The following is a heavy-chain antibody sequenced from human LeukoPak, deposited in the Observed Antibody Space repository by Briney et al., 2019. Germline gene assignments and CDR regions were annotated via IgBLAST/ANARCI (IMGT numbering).Heavy chain of an antibody. CDR3: ARGGADAGVSYYYGMDV. CDR2: IYYSGST. CDR1: GGSISSGDYY. Sequence: PSQTLSLTCTVSGGSISSGDYYWSWIRQPPGKGLEWIGYIYYSGSTYYNPSLKSRVTISVDTSKNQFSLKLSSVTAADTAVYYCARGGADAGVSYYYGMDVWGQGTTVPVPS. J-gene: IGHJ6*02. D-gene: IGHD1-26*01. V-gene: IGHV4-30-4*01.